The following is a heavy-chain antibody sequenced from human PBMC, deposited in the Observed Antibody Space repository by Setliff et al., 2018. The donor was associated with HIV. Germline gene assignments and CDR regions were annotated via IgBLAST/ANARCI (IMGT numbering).Heavy chain of an antibody. J-gene: IGHJ4*01. V-gene: IGHV3-23*01. CDR3: AKVGREYSGYDFTFDS. Sequence: PGGSLRLSCTSSGFTFSSYVMTWVRQAPGKGLGWVSAISGSGGSTYYADSVKGRFTISRDNSKNTLYLQMNTLRAEDTSIYYCAKVGREYSGYDFTFDSWGQGTLVTVSS. D-gene: IGHD5-12*01. CDR1: GFTFSSYV. CDR2: ISGSGGST.